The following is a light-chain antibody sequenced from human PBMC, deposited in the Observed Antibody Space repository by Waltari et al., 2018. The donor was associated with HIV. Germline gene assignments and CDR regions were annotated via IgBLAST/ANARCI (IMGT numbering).Light chain of an antibody. Sequence: DIVLTKSPVTLSLSPGERATLSGTASQTVSTNYLAWYQQKPGQAPKLLIYGASSRATGIPDRCSGSGSGTDFALTIRRLEPEDFALYYCQQYGSSPYTFGQGTKLEIK. CDR1: QTVSTNY. CDR2: GAS. J-gene: IGKJ2*01. CDR3: QQYGSSPYT. V-gene: IGKV3-20*01.